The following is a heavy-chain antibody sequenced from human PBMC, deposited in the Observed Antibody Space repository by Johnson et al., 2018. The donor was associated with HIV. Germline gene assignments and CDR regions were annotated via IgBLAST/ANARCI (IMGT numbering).Heavy chain of an antibody. CDR3: ARVSTMIVVARNDAFDI. Sequence: VQLVESGGGVVRPGGSLRLSCEASGFTFDDYGMSWVRQGPGKGLEWVSGINWNGGSRDYADSVKGRFTISRDNGKNSLYLQMKSLRAEDTALYYCARVSTMIVVARNDAFDIWGQGTMVTVSS. D-gene: IGHD3-22*01. CDR2: INWNGGSR. CDR1: GFTFDDYG. J-gene: IGHJ3*02. V-gene: IGHV3-20*04.